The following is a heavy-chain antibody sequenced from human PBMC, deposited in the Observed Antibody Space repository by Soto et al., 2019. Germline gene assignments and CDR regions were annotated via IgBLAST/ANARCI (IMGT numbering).Heavy chain of an antibody. D-gene: IGHD6-13*01. CDR3: ARDLFYSSHDAFDI. V-gene: IGHV4-31*03. Sequence: SETLSLTCTVSGGSISGGAYYWGWIRQPPGKGLEWIGYIYYSGSTYYNPSLKSRVTISVDTSKNQFSLKLSSVTAADTAVYYCARDLFYSSHDAFDIWGQGTMVTVSS. J-gene: IGHJ3*02. CDR1: GGSISGGAYY. CDR2: IYYSGST.